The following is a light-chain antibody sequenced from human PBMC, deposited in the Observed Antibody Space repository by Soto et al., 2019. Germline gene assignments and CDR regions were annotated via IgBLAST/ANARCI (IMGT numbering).Light chain of an antibody. CDR3: QQYISYSALA. J-gene: IGKJ1*01. CDR2: DAS. Sequence: DIQMTQSPSTVSASVGDGVTITCRASQSISTWLAWYQQKPGKAPNLLIYDASTLESGGPSGFSGSGSGTEFTLTISSLQPDDFATYYCQQYISYSALAFGQGTKVDIK. CDR1: QSISTW. V-gene: IGKV1-5*01.